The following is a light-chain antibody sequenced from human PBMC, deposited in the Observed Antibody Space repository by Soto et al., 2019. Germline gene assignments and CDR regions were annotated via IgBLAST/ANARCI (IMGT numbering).Light chain of an antibody. V-gene: IGKV1-5*03. CDR1: QSISSW. CDR3: QQYNSYSYT. J-gene: IGKJ2*01. CDR2: KAS. Sequence: DIQMTQSPSTLSASVGDRVTITCRASQSISSWLAWYQQKPGKAPKLLIYKASSLESGVPSRFRGSGSGTEFTLTISSLQPDDFETYYCQQYNSYSYTFGQGTKLEIK.